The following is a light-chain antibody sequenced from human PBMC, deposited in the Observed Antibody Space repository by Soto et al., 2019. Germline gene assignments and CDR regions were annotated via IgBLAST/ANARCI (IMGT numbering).Light chain of an antibody. CDR3: HQRQSWPRT. CDR1: QYINTR. CDR2: QTS. J-gene: IGKJ1*01. V-gene: IGKV3-11*01. Sequence: EIVLTHSPATQSSFRGDRVTLACRASQYINTRLAWYQHRPGQAPRLLIYQTSIRAAGIPARFSASGSGTDFTLTISDVQPEDFALYYCHQRQSWPRTFGQGTKVDIK.